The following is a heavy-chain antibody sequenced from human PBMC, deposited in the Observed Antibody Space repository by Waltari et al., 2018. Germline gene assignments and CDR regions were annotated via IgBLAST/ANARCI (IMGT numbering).Heavy chain of an antibody. V-gene: IGHV4-59*01. D-gene: IGHD6-13*01. Sequence: QVQLQESAPGLVKPSETLSLPCIVSGGPISGFYWSWIRQPPGKGLEWVGYIFYSGTTNYNPSLKSRVTISIDTSNNQFSLNRRSVTAADTAVYYCARGHSTRWYLDSWGQGTLVSVSS. CDR3: ARGHSTRWYLDS. CDR2: IFYSGTT. CDR1: GGPISGFY. J-gene: IGHJ4*02.